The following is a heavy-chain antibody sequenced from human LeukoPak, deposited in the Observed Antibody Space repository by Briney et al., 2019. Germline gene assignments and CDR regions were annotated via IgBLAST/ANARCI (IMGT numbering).Heavy chain of an antibody. D-gene: IGHD5-18*01. V-gene: IGHV3-7*03. CDR1: GFTFTSYW. Sequence: GGSLRLSCAASGFTFTSYWMSWVRQAPGKGLEWVANIKQDGSAKYYVDSVKGRFTISRDNAKKSLYLYMNSLRAEDTAVYYCASIQLWFPDAFDIWGQGTMVTVSS. J-gene: IGHJ3*02. CDR2: IKQDGSAK. CDR3: ASIQLWFPDAFDI.